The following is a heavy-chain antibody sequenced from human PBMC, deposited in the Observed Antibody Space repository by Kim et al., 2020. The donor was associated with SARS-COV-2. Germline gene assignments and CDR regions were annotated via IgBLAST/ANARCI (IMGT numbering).Heavy chain of an antibody. D-gene: IGHD1-26*01. J-gene: IGHJ4*02. CDR2: GSTN. V-gene: IGHV3-30-3*01. Sequence: GSTNTSADSVKGRFTISRDNSKNTLYLQMNSLRAEDTAVYYCARDSGGGFDYWGQGTLVTVSS. CDR3: ARDSGGGFDY.